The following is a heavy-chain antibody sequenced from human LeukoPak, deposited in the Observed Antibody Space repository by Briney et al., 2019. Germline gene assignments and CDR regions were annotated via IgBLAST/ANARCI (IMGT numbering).Heavy chain of an antibody. CDR2: IYYSGST. CDR3: ARSPLVAVVPAAKPQLLWYGMDV. J-gene: IGHJ6*02. V-gene: IGHV4-59*08. Sequence: SETLSLTCTVSGGSISSYYWSWIRQPPGKGLEWIGYIYYSGSTNYNPSLKSRVTISVDTSKNQFSLKLSSVTAADTAVYYCARSPLVAVVPAAKPQLLWYGMDVWGQGTTVTVSS. D-gene: IGHD2-2*01. CDR1: GGSISSYY.